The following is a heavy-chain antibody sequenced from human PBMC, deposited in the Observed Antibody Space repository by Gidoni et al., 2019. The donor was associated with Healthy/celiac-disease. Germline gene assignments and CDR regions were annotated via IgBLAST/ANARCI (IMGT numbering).Heavy chain of an antibody. Sequence: QVQLVQSGAEVKKPGASVKVSCKASGYTFTGYYMHWVRQAPGQGLEWMGWINPNSGGTNYAQKFQGRVTMTRDTSISTAYMELSRLRSDDTAVYYCARVNDFWSGYYYYGMDVWGQGTTVTVSS. CDR2: INPNSGGT. J-gene: IGHJ6*02. CDR1: GYTFTGYY. D-gene: IGHD3-3*01. V-gene: IGHV1-2*02. CDR3: ARVNDFWSGYYYYGMDV.